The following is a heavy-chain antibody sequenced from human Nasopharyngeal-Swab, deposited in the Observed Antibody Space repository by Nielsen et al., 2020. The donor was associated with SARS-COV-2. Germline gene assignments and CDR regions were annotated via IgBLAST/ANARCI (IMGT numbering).Heavy chain of an antibody. CDR1: GFTFSSYA. CDR3: ARDSGGPSSGWSPANLDY. Sequence: GESLKISCAASGFTFSSYAMHWVRQAPGKGPEWVAVISYDGSNKYYADSVKGRFTISRDNSKNTLYLQMNSLRAEDTAVYYCARDSGGPSSGWSPANLDYWGQGTLVTVSS. J-gene: IGHJ4*02. D-gene: IGHD6-19*01. V-gene: IGHV3-30*04. CDR2: ISYDGSNK.